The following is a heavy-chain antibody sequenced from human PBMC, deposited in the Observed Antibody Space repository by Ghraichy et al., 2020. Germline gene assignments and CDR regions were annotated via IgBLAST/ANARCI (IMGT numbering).Heavy chain of an antibody. CDR2: MNQDGSEI. V-gene: IGHV3-7*03. CDR1: GFTVSTYW. J-gene: IGHJ4*02. D-gene: IGHD6-19*01. Sequence: GGSLRLSGVGSGFTVSTYWMSWVRQAPGKGLEWVAYMNQDGSEIHYVDSVKGRFTISRENAKNSLYLQMNSLRAEDTAVYYCARDLSAGSSAWYYFDYWTQGNSVTGSS. CDR3: ARDLSAGSSAWYYFDY.